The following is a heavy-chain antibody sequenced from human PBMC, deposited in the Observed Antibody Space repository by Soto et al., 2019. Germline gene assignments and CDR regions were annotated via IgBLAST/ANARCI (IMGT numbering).Heavy chain of an antibody. CDR1: GGSISSYY. J-gene: IGHJ4*02. D-gene: IGHD3-10*01. Sequence: QVQLQESGPGLVKPSETLSLTCTVSGGSISSYYWGWIRQPPGKGLEWIGYIYYSGSTNYNPSLKSRFTISVDTSKNQFSLKLISVTAADTAVYYCARVWGYYFYYWGQGTLVTVSS. CDR2: IYYSGST. CDR3: ARVWGYYFYY. V-gene: IGHV4-59*01.